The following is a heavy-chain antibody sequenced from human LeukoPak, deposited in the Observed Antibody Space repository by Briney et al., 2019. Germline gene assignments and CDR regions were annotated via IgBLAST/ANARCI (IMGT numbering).Heavy chain of an antibody. J-gene: IGHJ6*02. D-gene: IGHD6-19*01. V-gene: IGHV4-59*01. Sequence: SETLSLTCTVSGGSISSYYWSWIRQPPGKGLEWIGYIYYSGSTNYNPSLKSRVTISVDTSKNQFSLKLSSVTAADTAVYYCARVGTLGWYPSHYYYYGMDVWGQGTTVTVSS. CDR2: IYYSGST. CDR1: GGSISSYY. CDR3: ARVGTLGWYPSHYYYYGMDV.